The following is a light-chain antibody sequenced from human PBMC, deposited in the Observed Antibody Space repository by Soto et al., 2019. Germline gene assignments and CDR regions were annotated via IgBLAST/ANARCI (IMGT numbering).Light chain of an antibody. CDR3: QQSFSNPWT. CDR2: AAS. J-gene: IGKJ1*01. V-gene: IGKV1-39*01. Sequence: DIQMTQSPSSLSASVGDRVTITCRASQSISKYLNWYQQKPGKAPKFLIYAASSLQSGVPSRFSGNGSGTNFTLSISSLQREDFATYYCQQSFSNPWTFGQGTRVEIE. CDR1: QSISKY.